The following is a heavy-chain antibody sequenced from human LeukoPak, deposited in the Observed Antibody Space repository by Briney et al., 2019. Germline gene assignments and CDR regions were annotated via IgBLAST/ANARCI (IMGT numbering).Heavy chain of an antibody. CDR2: IYYSGST. V-gene: IGHV4-59*12. CDR3: ARSTSAYYYDSSGP. J-gene: IGHJ5*02. Sequence: SETLSLTCTVSGGSISSYYWSWIRQPPGKGLEWIGYIYYSGSTNYNPSLKSRVTISVDTSKNQFSLKLSSVTAADTAVYYCARSTSAYYYDSSGPWGQGTLVTVSS. D-gene: IGHD3-22*01. CDR1: GGSISSYY.